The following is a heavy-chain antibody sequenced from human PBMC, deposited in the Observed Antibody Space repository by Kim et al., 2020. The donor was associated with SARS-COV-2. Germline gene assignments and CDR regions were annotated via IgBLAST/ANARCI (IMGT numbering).Heavy chain of an antibody. CDR3: AKEGSDYYDSSGYYVWVDY. J-gene: IGHJ4*02. V-gene: IGHV3-23*01. Sequence: GGSLRLSCAASGFTFSSYAMSWVRQAPGKGLEWVSAISGSGGSTYYADSVKGRFTISRDNSKNTLYLQMNSLRAEDTAVYYCAKEGSDYYDSSGYYVWVDYWGQGTLVTVSS. CDR2: ISGSGGST. CDR1: GFTFSSYA. D-gene: IGHD3-22*01.